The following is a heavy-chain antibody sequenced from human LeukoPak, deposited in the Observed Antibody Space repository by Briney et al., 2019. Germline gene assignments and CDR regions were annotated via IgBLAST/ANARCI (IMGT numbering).Heavy chain of an antibody. V-gene: IGHV3-23*01. CDR3: AKDRYRGPVNANFNRIDY. J-gene: IGHJ4*02. Sequence: GGSLRLSCAASGFTFSSYAMSWVRQAPGKGLEWVSAISGSGGSTYYADSVKGRFTISRDNSKNTLYLQMNSLRAEDTAVYYCAKDRYRGPVNANFNRIDYWGQGTWVTVSS. CDR1: GFTFSSYA. D-gene: IGHD3-16*02. CDR2: ISGSGGST.